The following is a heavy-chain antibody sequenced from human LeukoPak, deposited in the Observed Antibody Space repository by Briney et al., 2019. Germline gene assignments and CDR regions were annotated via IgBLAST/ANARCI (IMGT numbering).Heavy chain of an antibody. CDR3: AKVSAAAYYFDY. CDR2: IWYDGSNK. Sequence: PGGSLRLSCAASGFTFSSYGMHWVRQAPGKGLEWVAVIWYDGSNKYYADSVKGRFTISRDNSKNTLYLQMNSLRAEDTAVYYWAKVSAAAYYFDYWGQGTLVTVSS. CDR1: GFTFSSYG. V-gene: IGHV3-33*06. D-gene: IGHD2-2*01. J-gene: IGHJ4*02.